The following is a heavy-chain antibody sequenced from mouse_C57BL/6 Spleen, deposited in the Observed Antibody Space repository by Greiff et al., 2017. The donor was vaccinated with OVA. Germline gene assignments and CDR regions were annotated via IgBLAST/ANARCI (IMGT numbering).Heavy chain of an antibody. V-gene: IGHV1-64*01. D-gene: IGHD4-1*01. CDR3: ARKGLGRTPFDY. CDR1: GYTFTSYW. CDR2: IHPNSGST. Sequence: QVQLQQPGAELVKPGASVKLSCKASGYTFTSYWMHWVKQRPGQGLEWIGMIHPNSGSTNYNEKFKSKATLTVDKSSSTAYMQLSSLTSEDSAVYYCARKGLGRTPFDYWRQGTTLTVSS. J-gene: IGHJ2*01.